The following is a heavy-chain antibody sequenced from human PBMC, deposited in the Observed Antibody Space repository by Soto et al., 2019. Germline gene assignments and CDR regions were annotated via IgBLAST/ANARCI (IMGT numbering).Heavy chain of an antibody. D-gene: IGHD3-9*01. Sequence: GESLKISCAASGFTFSSYAMSWVRQAPGKGLEWVSAISGSGGSTYYADSVKGRFTISRDNSKNTLYLQMNSLRAEDTAVYYCAKDRGYFDWSGAFDIWGQGTMVTVSS. J-gene: IGHJ3*02. CDR1: GFTFSSYA. CDR3: AKDRGYFDWSGAFDI. V-gene: IGHV3-23*01. CDR2: ISGSGGST.